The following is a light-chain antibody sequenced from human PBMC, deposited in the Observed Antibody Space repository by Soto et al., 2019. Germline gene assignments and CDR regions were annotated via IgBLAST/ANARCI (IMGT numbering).Light chain of an antibody. V-gene: IGKV3-15*01. CDR2: DAS. J-gene: IGKJ4*01. CDR3: QQYDDYPLT. CDR1: QSVSSN. Sequence: EILMTQSPSSLSVSTGERVTLSCRASQSVSSNLAWYQQKPGLAPRVLIYDASTRDTVIPARFSGSGSGTEFTLTISSLQSEDFATYYCQQYDDYPLTFGGGTKVEIK.